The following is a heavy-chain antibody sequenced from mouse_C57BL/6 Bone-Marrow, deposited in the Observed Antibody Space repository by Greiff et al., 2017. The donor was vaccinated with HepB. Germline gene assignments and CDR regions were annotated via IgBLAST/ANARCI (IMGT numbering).Heavy chain of an antibody. J-gene: IGHJ4*01. CDR3: AREGWYGAMDR. CDR1: GYTFPRYG. V-gene: IGHV1-81*01. Sequence: VQLQQSGAELARPGASVKLSCKASGYTFPRYGISWVKQRTGQGLEWIGEIYPRSGNTYYNEKFKGKATLTADKSSSTAYMELRSLTSEDSAVYVCAREGWYGAMDRWGEGTSVTVSS. CDR2: IYPRSGNT. D-gene: IGHD1-2*01.